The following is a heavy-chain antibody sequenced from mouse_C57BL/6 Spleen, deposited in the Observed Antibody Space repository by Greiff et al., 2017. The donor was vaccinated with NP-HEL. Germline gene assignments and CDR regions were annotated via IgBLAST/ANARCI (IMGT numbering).Heavy chain of an antibody. V-gene: IGHV1-84*01. D-gene: IGHD2-5*01. CDR3: ARGGYYSNYGGCYFDY. J-gene: IGHJ2*01. CDR1: GYTFTDYY. Sequence: QVQLQQSGPELVKPGASVKISCKASGYTFTDYYINWVKQRPGQGLEWIGWIYPGSGNTKYTEKFKGKATLTVDTSSSTAYMQLSSLTSEDSAVYFCARGGYYSNYGGCYFDYWGQGTTLTVSS. CDR2: IYPGSGNT.